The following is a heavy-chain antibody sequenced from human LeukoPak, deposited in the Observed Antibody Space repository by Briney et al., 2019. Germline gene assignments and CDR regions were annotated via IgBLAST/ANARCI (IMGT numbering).Heavy chain of an antibody. D-gene: IGHD5-24*01. V-gene: IGHV3-21*01. CDR3: AKDRAGEMAAVDY. CDR1: GFIFSSYS. Sequence: KSGGSLRLSCAASGFIFSSYSMSWVRQAPGKGLEWVSSISTSSSYIYYADSVKGRFTISRDNAKNSLYLQMNSLRAEDTAVYYCAKDRAGEMAAVDYWGQGTLVTVSS. CDR2: ISTSSSYI. J-gene: IGHJ4*02.